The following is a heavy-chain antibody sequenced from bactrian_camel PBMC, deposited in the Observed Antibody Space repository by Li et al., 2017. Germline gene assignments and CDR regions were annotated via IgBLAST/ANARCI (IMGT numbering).Heavy chain of an antibody. V-gene: IGHV3S28*01. CDR2: IYSRGGSA. CDR1: GFTFSSYY. J-gene: IGHJ4*01. CDR3: VKPNPDARGGFDH. D-gene: IGHD1*01. Sequence: QLVESGGGLVQPGGSLRVSCEASGFTFSSYYMSWARQAPGKGLEWVSTIYSRGGSAYYADSVKGRFTISRDNAKNTLYLQMNSLKPEDTAVYYCVKPNPDARGGFDHWGQGTQVTVS.